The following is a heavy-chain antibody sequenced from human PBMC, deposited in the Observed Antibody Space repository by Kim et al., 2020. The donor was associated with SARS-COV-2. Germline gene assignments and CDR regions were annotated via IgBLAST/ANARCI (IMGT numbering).Heavy chain of an antibody. D-gene: IGHD2-2*01. Sequence: YYVDSVKGRFTISRDNAKNSLYLQMNSLRAEDTAVYYCARDTHAGYGTSNWGQGTLVTVSS. CDR3: ARDTHAGYGTSN. V-gene: IGHV3-7*01. J-gene: IGHJ4*02.